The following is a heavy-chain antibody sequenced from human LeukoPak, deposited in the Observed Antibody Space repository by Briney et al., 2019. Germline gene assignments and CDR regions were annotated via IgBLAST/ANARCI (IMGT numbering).Heavy chain of an antibody. Sequence: VKVSCKASGYTFTGYYMHWVRQAPGQGLEWMGRINPNSGGTNYAQKFQARVTMTRDTSISTAYMELSRLRSDDTAVYYCARVNGVVRGVNDYWGQGTLVTVSS. V-gene: IGHV1-2*06. D-gene: IGHD3-10*01. CDR1: GYTFTGYY. CDR3: ARVNGVVRGVNDY. CDR2: INPNSGGT. J-gene: IGHJ4*02.